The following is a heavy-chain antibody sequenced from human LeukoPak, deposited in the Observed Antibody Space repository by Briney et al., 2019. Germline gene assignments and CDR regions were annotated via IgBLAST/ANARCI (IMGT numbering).Heavy chain of an antibody. CDR3: AKGGYSGYEGWFDP. CDR2: ISGSGGGT. D-gene: IGHD5-12*01. V-gene: IGHV3-23*01. CDR1: GFTFTSCA. J-gene: IGHJ5*02. Sequence: GGSLRLSCAASGFTFTSCAMSWVRQAPGKGLEWVSAISGSGGGTSYADSVKGRFTISRDNSKNTLYLQMNSLRAEDTAVYYCAKGGYSGYEGWFDPWGQGTLVTVSS.